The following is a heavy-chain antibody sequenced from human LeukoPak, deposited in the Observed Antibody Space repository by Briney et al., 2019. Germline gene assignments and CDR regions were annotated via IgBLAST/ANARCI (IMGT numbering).Heavy chain of an antibody. D-gene: IGHD1-1*01. J-gene: IGHJ4*02. V-gene: IGHV4-59*11. CDR2: IYYSGST. Sequence: SETLSLTCTVSGGSISSHYRSWIRQPPGKGLEWIGYIYYSGSTNYNPSLKSRVTISVDTSKNQFSLKLSSVTAADTAVYYCARDGGTASFDYWGQGTLVTVSS. CDR1: GGSISSHY. CDR3: ARDGGTASFDY.